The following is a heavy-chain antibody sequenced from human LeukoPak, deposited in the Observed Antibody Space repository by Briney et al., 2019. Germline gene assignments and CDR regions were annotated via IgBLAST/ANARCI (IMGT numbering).Heavy chain of an antibody. CDR3: ARVPYYYDSSEDY. CDR2: ISSSSGYI. CDR1: GFTFSSYS. Sequence: PGGSLRLSCAASGFTFSSYSMNWVRQAPGKGLEWVSSISSSSGYIYYADSVKGRFTISRDNAKNSLYLQMNSLRAEDTAVYYCARVPYYYDSSEDYWGQGTLVTVSS. D-gene: IGHD3-22*01. V-gene: IGHV3-21*01. J-gene: IGHJ4*02.